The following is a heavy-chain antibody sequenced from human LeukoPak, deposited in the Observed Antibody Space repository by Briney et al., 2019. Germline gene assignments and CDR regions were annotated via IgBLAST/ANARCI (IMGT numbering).Heavy chain of an antibody. D-gene: IGHD3-10*01. CDR1: DDSITIYY. J-gene: IGHJ5*02. V-gene: IGHV4-59*01. CDR3: ARDFLLRSSFDP. Sequence: SETLSLTCTVSDDSITIYYWTWIRQPPGKGLEWIGYIDHTGSTNYNPSLNSRVTISRDTSKNHFSLELSSVTAADTAVYFCARDFLLRSSFDPWGQGTLVSVSS. CDR2: IDHTGST.